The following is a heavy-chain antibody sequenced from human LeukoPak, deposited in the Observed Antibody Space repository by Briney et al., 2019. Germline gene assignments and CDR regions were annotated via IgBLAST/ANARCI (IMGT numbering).Heavy chain of an antibody. D-gene: IGHD3-3*01. CDR3: ARDNTIFGVAATYYFDY. Sequence: GRSLRLSCAASGFTFSSYAMHWVRQPPGKGLEWVAVISYDGSNKYYADSVKGRFTISRDNSKNTLYLQMNSLRAEDTAVYYCARDNTIFGVAATYYFDYWGQGTLVTVSS. CDR2: ISYDGSNK. J-gene: IGHJ4*02. V-gene: IGHV3-30-3*01. CDR1: GFTFSSYA.